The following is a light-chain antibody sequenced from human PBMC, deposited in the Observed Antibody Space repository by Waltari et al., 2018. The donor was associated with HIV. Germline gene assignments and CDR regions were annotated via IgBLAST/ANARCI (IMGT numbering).Light chain of an antibody. V-gene: IGLV2-14*01. CDR2: EVS. CDR3: CSYTVRSTYV. J-gene: IGLJ1*01. Sequence: QSALTQPAAVSGSPGQSITIPCAGSINDIGGYKSRSCYQHPPGKAPKPIIYEVSYRPSGVSDRFSGSKSGNTASLTISGLLPEDDGIYYCCSYTVRSTYVFGPGTQVTVL. CDR1: INDIGGYKS.